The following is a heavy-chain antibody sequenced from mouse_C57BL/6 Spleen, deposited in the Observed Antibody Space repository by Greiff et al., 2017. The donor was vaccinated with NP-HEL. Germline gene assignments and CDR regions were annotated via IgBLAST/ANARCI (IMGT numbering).Heavy chain of an antibody. CDR2: IDPEDGDT. V-gene: IGHV14-1*01. CDR3: TRGYGSSPWFAY. Sequence: EVKLQQSGAELVRPGASVKLSCTASGFNIKDYYMHWVKQRPEQGLEWIGRIDPEDGDTEYAPKFQGKATMTADTSSNTAYLQLSSLTSEDTAVYYCTRGYGSSPWFAYWGQGTLVTVSA. CDR1: GFNIKDYY. J-gene: IGHJ3*01. D-gene: IGHD1-1*01.